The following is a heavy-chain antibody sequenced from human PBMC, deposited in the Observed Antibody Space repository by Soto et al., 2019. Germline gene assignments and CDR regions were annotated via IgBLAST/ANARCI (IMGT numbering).Heavy chain of an antibody. D-gene: IGHD3-22*01. J-gene: IGHJ6*02. CDR3: AKEEGRITMIVVVIQGMDV. CDR1: GFTFSSYG. CDR2: ISYDGSNK. Sequence: GGSLRLSCAASGFTFSSYGMHWVRQAPGKGLEWVAVISYDGSNKYYADSVKGRFTISRDNSKNTLYLQMNSLRAEDTAVYYCAKEEGRITMIVVVIQGMDVWGQGTTVTVSS. V-gene: IGHV3-30*18.